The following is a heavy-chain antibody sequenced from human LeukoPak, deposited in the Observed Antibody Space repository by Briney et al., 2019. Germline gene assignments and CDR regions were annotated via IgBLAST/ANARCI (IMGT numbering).Heavy chain of an antibody. J-gene: IGHJ4*02. V-gene: IGHV3-48*03. CDR1: GFTFSSYE. CDR2: ISMSGTTT. Sequence: GGSLRLSCAASGFTFSSYEMNWVRQAPGKGLEWISYISMSGTTTYYADSVKGRFTISRDNTKTSLYLQMNSLRAEDTAVYYCARSPFRPSCLDYWGQGTLVTVSS. D-gene: IGHD2-2*01. CDR3: ARSPFRPSCLDY.